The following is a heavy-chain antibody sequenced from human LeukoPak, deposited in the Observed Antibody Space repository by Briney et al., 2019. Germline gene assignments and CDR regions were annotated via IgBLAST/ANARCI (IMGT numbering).Heavy chain of an antibody. D-gene: IGHD6-6*01. CDR2: IRYDGSKK. J-gene: IGHJ4*02. CDR3: ARLIGDRTIYDY. V-gene: IGHV3-33*07. Sequence: PGGSLRLSCAASGFSFSSYAMYWVRQAPGKGPEWVAFIRYDGSKKYYGDSVKGRFTISRDNSKNTLYLQMNSLRAEDTAVYYCARLIGDRTIYDYWGQGTLVTVSS. CDR1: GFSFSSYA.